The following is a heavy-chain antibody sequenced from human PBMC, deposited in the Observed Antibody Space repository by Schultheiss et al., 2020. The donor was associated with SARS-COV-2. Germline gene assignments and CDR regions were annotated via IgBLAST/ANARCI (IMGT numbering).Heavy chain of an antibody. V-gene: IGHV3-30*19. Sequence: GSLRLSCAASGLTFSRFGMHWVRQGPGKGLEWVAVISYDGSNKYYADSVKGRFTISRDNSKNTLYLQMNSLRAEDTAVYYCARVRYGGNYYYYGMDVWGQGTTVTVSS. D-gene: IGHD4-17*01. CDR3: ARVRYGGNYYYYGMDV. CDR2: ISYDGSNK. J-gene: IGHJ6*02. CDR1: GLTFSRFG.